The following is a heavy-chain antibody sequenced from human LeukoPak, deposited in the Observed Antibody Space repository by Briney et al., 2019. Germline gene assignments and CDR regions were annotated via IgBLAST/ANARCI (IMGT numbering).Heavy chain of an antibody. CDR3: ARGQENCGGDCGVAY. D-gene: IGHD2-21*02. V-gene: IGHV4-39*01. CDR1: GGSISSSSYY. CDR2: IYYSGST. J-gene: IGHJ4*02. Sequence: SETLSLTCTVSGGSISSSSYYWGWIRQPPGKGLEWIGSIYYSGSTYYNPSLKSRVTISVDTSKNQFSLKLSSVTAADTAVYYCARGQENCGGDCGVAYWGQGTLVTVSS.